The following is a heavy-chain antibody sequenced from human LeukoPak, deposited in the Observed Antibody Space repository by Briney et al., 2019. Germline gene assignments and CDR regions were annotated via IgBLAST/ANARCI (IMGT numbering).Heavy chain of an antibody. CDR3: APLSYPDY. D-gene: IGHD3-16*02. CDR2: INPNSGDT. V-gene: IGHV1-2*02. J-gene: IGHJ4*02. CDR1: GYTFTRYY. Sequence: ASLKVSCKPSGYTFTRYYMHRVRQAPGQGLEWMGWINPNSGDTNYAQKFQGRVTMTRDTSISTAYMELSRLRSDDTAVYYCAPLSYPDYWGQGTLVTVSS.